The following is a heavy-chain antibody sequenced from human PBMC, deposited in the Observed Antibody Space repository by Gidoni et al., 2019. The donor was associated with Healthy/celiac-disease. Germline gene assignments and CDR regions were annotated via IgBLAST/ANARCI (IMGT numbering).Heavy chain of an antibody. J-gene: IGHJ3*02. CDR2: ISGSGGST. V-gene: IGHV3-23*01. CDR1: GFTFSSYA. CDR3: AKIYDSSGYYLDAFDI. Sequence: VQLLESGGGLVQPGGSLRLSCAASGFTFSSYAMGWVRQAPGKGLEWVSAISGSGGSTYYADSVKGRFNISRDNSKNTLYLQMNSLRAEDTAVYYCAKIYDSSGYYLDAFDIWGQGTMVTVSS. D-gene: IGHD3-22*01.